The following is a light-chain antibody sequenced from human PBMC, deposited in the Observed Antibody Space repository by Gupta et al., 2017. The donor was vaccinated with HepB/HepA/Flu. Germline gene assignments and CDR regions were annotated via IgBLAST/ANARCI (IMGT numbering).Light chain of an antibody. CDR3: QQYNNWPET. CDR1: QSVSSN. CDR2: GAS. Sequence: EIVMTQSHATLSVSPGERATLSCRASQSVSSNLAWYQQKPGQAPRLLIYGASTRATGIPARFSGSGSGTEFTLTISSLQSEDFAVYYCQQYNNWPETFGQGTKVEIK. J-gene: IGKJ1*01. V-gene: IGKV3-15*01.